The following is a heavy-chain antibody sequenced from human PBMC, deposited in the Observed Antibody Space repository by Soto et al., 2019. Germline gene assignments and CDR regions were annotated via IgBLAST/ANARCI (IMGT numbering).Heavy chain of an antibody. CDR1: GYTFTSYY. V-gene: IGHV1-46*03. D-gene: IGHD3-22*01. CDR2: INPSGGST. Sequence: ASVKVSCKASGYTFTSYYMHWVRQAPGQGLEWMGIINPSGGSTSYAQKFQGRVTMTRDTSTSTVYMELSSLRSEDTAVYYCARAAYYYHSSGYYPQDYGMDVWGQGTTVTVSS. CDR3: ARAAYYYHSSGYYPQDYGMDV. J-gene: IGHJ6*02.